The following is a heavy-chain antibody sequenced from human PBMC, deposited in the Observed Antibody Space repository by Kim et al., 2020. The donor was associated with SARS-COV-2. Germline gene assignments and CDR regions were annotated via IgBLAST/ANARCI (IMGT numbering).Heavy chain of an antibody. CDR2: INPNSGGT. V-gene: IGHV1-2*02. J-gene: IGHJ4*01. D-gene: IGHD2-21*01. CDR3: TREEQEGGNLGSFDN. Sequence: ASVKVSCKASGYTFTGAYIHWVRQAPGQGLEWMGWINPNSGGTKDAEKFQGRVTLTRDTSITTAYMELSSLRTDDTALYYCTREEQEGGNLGSFDNWGQG. CDR1: GYTFTGAY.